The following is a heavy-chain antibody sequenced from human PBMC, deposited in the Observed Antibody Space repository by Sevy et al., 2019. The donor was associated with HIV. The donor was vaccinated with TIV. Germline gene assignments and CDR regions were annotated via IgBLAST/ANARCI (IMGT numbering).Heavy chain of an antibody. CDR3: ATHAGIAAAGRVFDY. J-gene: IGHJ4*02. V-gene: IGHV3-72*01. Sequence: GGSLRLSCVASGFTFSDHYMEWVRQAPGKGLEWVGRTRNKADGYTTEYAPSVKGRFTISRDESKTSLYVQMNSLKAEDTAVYYCATHAGIAAAGRVFDYWGQGTLVTVSS. D-gene: IGHD6-13*01. CDR2: TRNKADGYTT. CDR1: GFTFSDHY.